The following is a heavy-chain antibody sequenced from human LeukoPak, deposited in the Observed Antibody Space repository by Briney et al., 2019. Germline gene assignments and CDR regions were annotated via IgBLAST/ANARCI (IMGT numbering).Heavy chain of an antibody. Sequence: PSETLSLTCAVSGYSISSGFYWGWIRQPPGKGLEWTGSIYHSGSTYYNPSLKSRVTISVDTSKNQFSLKLSSVTAADTAVYYCARARNWNDGVYFDYWGQGTLVTVSS. CDR1: GYSISSGFY. D-gene: IGHD1-1*01. V-gene: IGHV4-38-2*01. CDR3: ARARNWNDGVYFDY. J-gene: IGHJ4*02. CDR2: IYHSGST.